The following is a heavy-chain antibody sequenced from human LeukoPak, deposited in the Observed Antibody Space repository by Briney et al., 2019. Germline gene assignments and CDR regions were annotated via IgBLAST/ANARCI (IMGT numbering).Heavy chain of an antibody. CDR3: AKEYDSSGHGGFDH. CDR1: GFIFTDLA. Sequence: AGGSLRLSCAASGFIFTDLAMSWVRQAPGQGLEWVAATSGGGTIPYYADSVKGRFTISRDNSKNTLYLQMDSLTAEDTAVFYCAKEYDSSGHGGFDHWGRGTLVTVSS. CDR2: TSGGGTIP. D-gene: IGHD3-22*01. J-gene: IGHJ4*02. V-gene: IGHV3-23*01.